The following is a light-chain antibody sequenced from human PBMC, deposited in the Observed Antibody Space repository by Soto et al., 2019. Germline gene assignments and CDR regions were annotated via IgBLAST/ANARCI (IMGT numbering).Light chain of an antibody. CDR2: DAS. J-gene: IGKJ1*01. Sequence: EIVLTQSPATLSLSPGERATLSCRASQSVSSHLAWYQQKPGQAPRLLIHDASNRATGIPDRFSGSGSGTDFTLTITRLEPEDFAVYYCQRFGTSPPWTFGQGTKVDIK. CDR3: QRFGTSPPWT. V-gene: IGKV3-11*01. CDR1: QSVSSH.